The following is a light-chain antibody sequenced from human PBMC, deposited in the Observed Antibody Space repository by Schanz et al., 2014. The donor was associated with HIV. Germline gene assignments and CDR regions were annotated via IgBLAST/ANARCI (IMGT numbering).Light chain of an antibody. Sequence: DIQMTQSPSSLSASVGDTVTITCRASQGIGNELGWYQQKPGKAPKRLIYAASFLQSEVPSRFIGSGSGTEFTLTINSLQPDDFATYFCHQYKTYPYTFGQGTKLEIK. J-gene: IGKJ2*01. CDR1: QGIGNE. CDR2: AAS. CDR3: HQYKTYPYT. V-gene: IGKV1-17*01.